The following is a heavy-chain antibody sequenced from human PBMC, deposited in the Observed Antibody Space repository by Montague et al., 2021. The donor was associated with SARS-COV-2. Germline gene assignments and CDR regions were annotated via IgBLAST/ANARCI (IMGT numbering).Heavy chain of an antibody. CDR2: IYYSGST. J-gene: IGHJ6*02. V-gene: IGHV4-39*01. Sequence: SETLSLTCTVSGDSISSSSYYWAWIRQPPGKGLEWIGSIYYSGSTYYNPSLKSRVTISVDTSKNQFSLKLSSVTAADTAVYYCARHGREGVVLLWFGELSQSAYGMDVWGQGTTVTVSS. CDR3: ARHGREGVVLLWFGELSQSAYGMDV. CDR1: GDSISSSSYY. D-gene: IGHD3-10*01.